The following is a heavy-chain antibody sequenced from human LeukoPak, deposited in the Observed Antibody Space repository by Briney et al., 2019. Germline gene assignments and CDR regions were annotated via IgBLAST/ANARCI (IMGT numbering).Heavy chain of an antibody. V-gene: IGHV1-46*01. CDR3: ARNIRFGGNYYFDY. CDR1: GYTFTSYY. CDR2: INPSGSST. D-gene: IGHD3-16*01. J-gene: IGHJ4*02. Sequence: ASVKVSCKASGYTFTSYYMHWVRQAPGQGLEWMGLINPSGSSTSYAQKFQGRLSLTRDMSTSTDYMELSSLKSEDTAVYYCARNIRFGGNYYFDYWGQGTLVTVSS.